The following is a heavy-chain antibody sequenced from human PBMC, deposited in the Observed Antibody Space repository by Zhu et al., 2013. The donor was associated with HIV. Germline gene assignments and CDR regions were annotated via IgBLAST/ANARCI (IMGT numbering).Heavy chain of an antibody. CDR3: AKEGAYDSSVWDAFDI. J-gene: IGHJ3*02. Sequence: QVVASLGREVEEDLGPSSEGRPARRLGYTFTGYYIHWVRQAPGRGLEWMGWINPNSGGTNYAQKFQGRVTMTRDTSITTAYMELSRLRSDDTAVYYCAKEGAYDSSVWDAFDIWGQGTMVTVSS. CDR2: INPNSGGT. CDR1: GYTFTGYY. D-gene: IGHD3-22*01. V-gene: IGHV1-2*02.